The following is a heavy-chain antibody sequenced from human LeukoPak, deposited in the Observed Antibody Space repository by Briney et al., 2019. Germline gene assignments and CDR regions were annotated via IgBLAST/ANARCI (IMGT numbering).Heavy chain of an antibody. CDR3: AGHNWFDP. J-gene: IGHJ5*02. V-gene: IGHV3-66*04. CDR2: IYSGGNT. Sequence: PGGSLRLSCAASGFTFSSYAMSWVRQAPGKGLEWVSVIYSGGNTFYADSVKGRFTISRDNSKNTLYLQMNSLRAEDTAVYYCAGHNWFDPWGQGTLVTVSS. CDR1: GFTFSSYA.